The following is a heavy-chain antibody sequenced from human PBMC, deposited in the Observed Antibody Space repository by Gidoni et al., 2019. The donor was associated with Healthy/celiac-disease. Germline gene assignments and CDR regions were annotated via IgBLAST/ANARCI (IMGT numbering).Heavy chain of an antibody. D-gene: IGHD3-10*01. Sequence: EVQLLESGGGLVQPGGSLRLSCGASGVTFSSYAMRWVRQAPGKGLEGVSAISGSGGSTYYADSVKGRFTISRDNSKNTLYLQMNSLRAEDTAVYYCAKLESYDSIDYWGQGTLVTVSS. CDR1: GVTFSSYA. CDR3: AKLESYDSIDY. J-gene: IGHJ4*02. V-gene: IGHV3-23*01. CDR2: ISGSGGST.